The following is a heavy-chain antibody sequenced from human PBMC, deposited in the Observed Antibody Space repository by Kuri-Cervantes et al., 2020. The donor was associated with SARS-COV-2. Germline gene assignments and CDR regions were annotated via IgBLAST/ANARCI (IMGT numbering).Heavy chain of an antibody. D-gene: IGHD1-26*01. Sequence: AASLKISCKASGYSFTSYWICWLRQIPGKGLELMGIIYPGDSDTRYSPSFQGQVTISADKSISTAYLQWSSLKASATAMYYCARSEVGATTYLDYWGQGTLVTVSS. CDR3: ARSEVGATTYLDY. J-gene: IGHJ4*02. CDR1: GYSFTSYW. CDR2: IYPGDSDT. V-gene: IGHV5-51*01.